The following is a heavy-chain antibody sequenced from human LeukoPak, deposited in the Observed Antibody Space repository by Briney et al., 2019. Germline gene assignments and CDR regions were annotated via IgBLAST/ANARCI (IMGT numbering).Heavy chain of an antibody. J-gene: IGHJ2*01. CDR3: ARAWTYYWSLIRFFDL. CDR2: IKKDGSEK. D-gene: IGHD1-20*01. Sequence: PGGSLRLSCAASGFTFRTYGMSWVRQAPGKGLEWVANIKKDGSEKYYVDSVKGRFTISRDNAKSSLYLEMHSLRVEDTAVYYCARAWTYYWSLIRFFDLWGRGTLVTVSS. CDR1: GFTFRTYG. V-gene: IGHV3-7*01.